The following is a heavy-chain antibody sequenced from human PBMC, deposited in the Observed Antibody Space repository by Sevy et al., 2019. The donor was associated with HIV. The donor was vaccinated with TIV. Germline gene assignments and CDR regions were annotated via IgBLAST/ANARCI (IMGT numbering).Heavy chain of an antibody. V-gene: IGHV4-59*01. CDR2: IYYSGST. Sequence: SETLSLTCTVSGGSISSYYWSWIRQPPGKGLEWIGYIYYSGSTNYNPSLKSRVTISVDTSKNQFSLKLSSVTAAETAVYYCARVPPAYYYDSSGYYFDYWGQGTLVTVSS. CDR1: GGSISSYY. J-gene: IGHJ4*02. CDR3: ARVPPAYYYDSSGYYFDY. D-gene: IGHD3-22*01.